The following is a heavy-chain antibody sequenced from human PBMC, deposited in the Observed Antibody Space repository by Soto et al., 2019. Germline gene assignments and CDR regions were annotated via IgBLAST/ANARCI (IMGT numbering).Heavy chain of an antibody. J-gene: IGHJ3*02. CDR2: INSDGSGT. CDR1: GFTFSSYW. Sequence: EVQLVESGGGLVQPGGSLRLSCAASGFTFSSYWMHWVRQAPGKGLVWVSRINSDGSGTSYADSVKGRFTISRDNAKNTLYLQMNSRRAEDTAVYYWARPAMVRVGAFDIWGQGTMVTVSS. V-gene: IGHV3-74*01. CDR3: ARPAMVRVGAFDI. D-gene: IGHD5-18*01.